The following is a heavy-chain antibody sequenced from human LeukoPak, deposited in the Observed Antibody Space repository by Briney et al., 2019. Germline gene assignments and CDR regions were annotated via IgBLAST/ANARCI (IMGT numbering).Heavy chain of an antibody. CDR1: GFTFSSYA. J-gene: IGHJ5*02. V-gene: IGHV3-30-3*01. CDR3: AKDARFLEWLPSWFDP. Sequence: PGGSLRLSCAASGFTFSSYAMHWVRQAPGKGLEWVAVISYDGSNKYYADSVKGRFTISRDNSKNTLYLQMNSLRAEDTAVYYCAKDARFLEWLPSWFDPWGQGTLVTVSS. CDR2: ISYDGSNK. D-gene: IGHD3-3*01.